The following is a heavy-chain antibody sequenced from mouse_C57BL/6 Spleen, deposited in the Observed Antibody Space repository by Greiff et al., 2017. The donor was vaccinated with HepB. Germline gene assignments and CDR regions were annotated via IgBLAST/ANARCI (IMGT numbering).Heavy chain of an antibody. CDR1: GFNIKDDY. Sequence: EMQLQQSGAELVRPGASVKLSCTASGFNIKDDYMHWVKQRPEQGLEWIGWIDPENGDTEYASKFQGKATITADTSSNTAYLQPSSLTSEDTAVYYCTPYDGYVYAMDYWGQGTSVTVSS. D-gene: IGHD2-3*01. CDR2: IDPENGDT. CDR3: TPYDGYVYAMDY. V-gene: IGHV14-4*01. J-gene: IGHJ4*01.